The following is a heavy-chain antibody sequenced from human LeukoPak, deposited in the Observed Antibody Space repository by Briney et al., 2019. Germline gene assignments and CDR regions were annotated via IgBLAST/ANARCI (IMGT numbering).Heavy chain of an antibody. CDR2: IWYDGSNK. Sequence: GRSLRLSCAASGFTFSSYGMHWVRQAPGKGLEWVAVIWYDGSNKYYADSVKGRFTISRDNSKNTQYLQMNSLRAEDTAVYYCARDWTGTYYFDYWGQGTLVTVSS. CDR1: GFTFSSYG. J-gene: IGHJ4*02. CDR3: ARDWTGTYYFDY. V-gene: IGHV3-33*01. D-gene: IGHD3/OR15-3a*01.